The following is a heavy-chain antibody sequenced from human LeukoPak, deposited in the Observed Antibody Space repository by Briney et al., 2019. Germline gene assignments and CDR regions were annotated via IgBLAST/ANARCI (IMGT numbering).Heavy chain of an antibody. D-gene: IGHD2-15*01. Sequence: ASVKVSCKASGYTFTSYGISWVRQAPGQGLEWMGWISAYNGNTNYAQKLQGRVTMTTDTSTSTAYMEPRSLRSDDTAVYYCARVSSQAYCSGGSCYEDNYWGQGTLVTVSS. CDR2: ISAYNGNT. CDR1: GYTFTSYG. CDR3: ARVSSQAYCSGGSCYEDNY. J-gene: IGHJ4*02. V-gene: IGHV1-18*01.